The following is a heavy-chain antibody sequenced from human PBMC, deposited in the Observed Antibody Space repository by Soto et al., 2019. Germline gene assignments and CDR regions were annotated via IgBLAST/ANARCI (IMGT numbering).Heavy chain of an antibody. CDR2: IYRGGST. J-gene: IGHJ4*02. CDR3: ARAPYYYDDNGPPPGD. V-gene: IGHV3-53*01. CDR1: GFTVSTHY. D-gene: IGHD3-22*01. Sequence: EVQLVESGGGLIQPGGSLRLSCAVSGFTVSTHYMSWVRQAPGKGLEWVSLIYRGGSTYYADSVKGRFTISRDNSKNTLYLQMNSLRAEDTAVYYCARAPYYYDDNGPPPGDWGQGTLVTVSS.